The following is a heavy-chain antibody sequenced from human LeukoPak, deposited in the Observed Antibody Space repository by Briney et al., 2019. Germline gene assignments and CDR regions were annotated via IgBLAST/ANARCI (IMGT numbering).Heavy chain of an antibody. Sequence: PSVKLSCKTSEGTFRDLAIGWLRHPPGQGLEYMVRIFHIVYIAEYAHSLQGKVSMNTDRSTGTAYLELLSLTYEDTGVYYCARVPRSNVAQYFGAWGQGSLVIVTS. CDR2: IFHIVYIA. J-gene: IGHJ5*02. V-gene: IGHV1-69*04. D-gene: IGHD4-11*01. CDR1: EGTFRDLA. CDR3: ARVPRSNVAQYFGA.